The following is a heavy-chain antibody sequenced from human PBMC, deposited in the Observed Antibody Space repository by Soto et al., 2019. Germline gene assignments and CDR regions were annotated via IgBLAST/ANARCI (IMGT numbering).Heavy chain of an antibody. CDR1: GFTFSSYA. J-gene: IGHJ5*02. CDR3: ARDQRMTTVTLDWFDP. CDR2: ISYDGSNK. D-gene: IGHD4-17*01. V-gene: IGHV3-30-3*01. Sequence: PGGSLRLSCAASGFTFSSYAMHWVRQAPGKGLEWVAVISYDGSNKYYADSVKGRFTISRDNSKNTLYLQMNSLRAEDTAVYYCARDQRMTTVTLDWFDPWGQGTLVTSPQ.